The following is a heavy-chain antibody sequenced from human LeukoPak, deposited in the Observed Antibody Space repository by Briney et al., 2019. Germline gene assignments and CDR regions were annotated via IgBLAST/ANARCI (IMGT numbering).Heavy chain of an antibody. J-gene: IGHJ4*02. Sequence: GGSLRLSCAASGFTFSSYSMNWVRQAPGKGLEWVSVIYSGGSTYYADSVKGRFTISRDNSKNTLYLQMNSLRAEDTAVYYCARVKYSSSWYFDYWGQGTLVTVSS. V-gene: IGHV3-53*01. CDR2: IYSGGST. D-gene: IGHD6-13*01. CDR1: GFTFSSYS. CDR3: ARVKYSSSWYFDY.